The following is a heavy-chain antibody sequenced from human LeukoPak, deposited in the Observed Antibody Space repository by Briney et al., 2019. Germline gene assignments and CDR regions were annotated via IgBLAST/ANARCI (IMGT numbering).Heavy chain of an antibody. CDR1: GFTFSSYA. CDR2: INHSGST. CDR3: AYSLLLSYYFDY. D-gene: IGHD2-15*01. Sequence: GSLRLSCAASGFTFSSYAMSWVRQAPGKGLEWIGEINHSGSTNYNPSLKSRVTISVDTSKNQFSLKLSSVTAADTAVYYCAYSLLLSYYFDYWGQGTLVTVSS. J-gene: IGHJ4*02. V-gene: IGHV4-34*08.